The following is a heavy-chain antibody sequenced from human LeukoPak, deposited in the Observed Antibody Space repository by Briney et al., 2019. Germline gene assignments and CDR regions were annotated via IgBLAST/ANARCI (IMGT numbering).Heavy chain of an antibody. V-gene: IGHV1-3*01. J-gene: IGHJ5*02. Sequence: ASVKVSCKASGYTFTSYAMHWVRQAPGQRLEWMGWINAGNGNTKYSQKFQGRVTIIRDTSASTAYMELSSLRSEDTAVYYCARDHYDFWSGYYTTPLSYNWFDPWGQGTLVTVSS. CDR3: ARDHYDFWSGYYTTPLSYNWFDP. CDR1: GYTFTSYA. CDR2: INAGNGNT. D-gene: IGHD3-3*01.